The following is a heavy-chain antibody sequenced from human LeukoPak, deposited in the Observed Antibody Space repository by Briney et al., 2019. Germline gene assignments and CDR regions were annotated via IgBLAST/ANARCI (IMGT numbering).Heavy chain of an antibody. V-gene: IGHV3-9*01. Sequence: PGGSLRLSCAASGFTFSSYTMSWVRQAPGKGLEWVSGISWNSGSIGYADSVKGRFTISRDNAKNSLYLQMNSLRAEDTALYYCAKDVTGMDVWGQGTTVTVSS. CDR2: ISWNSGSI. CDR1: GFTFSSYT. CDR3: AKDVTGMDV. J-gene: IGHJ6*02.